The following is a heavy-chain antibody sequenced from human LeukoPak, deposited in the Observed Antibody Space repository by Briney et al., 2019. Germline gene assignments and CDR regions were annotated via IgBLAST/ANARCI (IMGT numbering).Heavy chain of an antibody. Sequence: ASVKVSCKASGYTFTSYDINWVRQATGQGLEWMGWMNPNSGNTGHAQKFQGRDTMTRNTSISTAYMEPSSLRSEDTAVYYCARVPFIAAAGTGWFDPWGQGTLVTVSS. D-gene: IGHD6-13*01. CDR2: MNPNSGNT. J-gene: IGHJ5*02. CDR1: GYTFTSYD. CDR3: ARVPFIAAAGTGWFDP. V-gene: IGHV1-8*01.